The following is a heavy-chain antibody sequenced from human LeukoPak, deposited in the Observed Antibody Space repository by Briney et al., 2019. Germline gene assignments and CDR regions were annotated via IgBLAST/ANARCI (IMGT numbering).Heavy chain of an antibody. V-gene: IGHV3-7*05. D-gene: IGHD4/OR15-4a*01. CDR1: GFTFNNYW. J-gene: IGHJ4*02. CDR3: ARYLYGDRSLDY. Sequence: GGTLRLSCADSGFTFNNYWMSWVRQAPGKGPEWVANIKQDGSDKNYVDSVKGRFTISRDNAKNSLYLQMNSLRAEDTAVYYCARYLYGDRSLDYWGQGTPVTVSS. CDR2: IKQDGSDK.